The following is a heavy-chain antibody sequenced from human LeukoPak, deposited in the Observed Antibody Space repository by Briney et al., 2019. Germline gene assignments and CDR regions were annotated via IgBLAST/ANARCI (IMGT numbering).Heavy chain of an antibody. CDR2: INPNSGGT. D-gene: IGHD3-3*01. J-gene: IGHJ6*03. V-gene: IGHV1-2*02. CDR3: AKYYDFWSGYSQHYYYMDV. CDR1: GYTFTGYY. Sequence: ASVKVSCKASGYTFTGYYMHWVRQAPGQGLEWMGWINPNSGGTNYAQKFQGRVTMTRDTSISTAYMELSRLRSDDTAVYYCAKYYDFWSGYSQHYYYMDVWGKGTTVTVSS.